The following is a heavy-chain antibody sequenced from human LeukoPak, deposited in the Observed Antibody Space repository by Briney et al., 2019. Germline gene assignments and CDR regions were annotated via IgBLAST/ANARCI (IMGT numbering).Heavy chain of an antibody. D-gene: IGHD4-17*01. V-gene: IGHV3-23*01. CDR2: ISTSGSST. J-gene: IGHJ4*02. Sequence: GGSLRLSCAASGFTFSSYAMSWVRQAPGKGLEWVSAISTSGSSTYYADSVKGRFTISGDNSKNTLYLQMNSLRADDTAVYYCARGFYGDYVWGQGTLVTVSS. CDR1: GFTFSSYA. CDR3: ARGFYGDYV.